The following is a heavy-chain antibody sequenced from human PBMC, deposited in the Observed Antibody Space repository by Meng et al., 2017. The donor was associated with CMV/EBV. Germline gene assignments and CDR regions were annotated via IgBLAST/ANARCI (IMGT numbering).Heavy chain of an antibody. CDR2: IYYSGST. D-gene: IGHD3-16*01. Sequence: GSLRLSCTVSGGSISSYYWSWFRQPPGRGLEWFGHIYYSGSTNYTPSLKSRVTISVDTSKNQFSLKLSSVTAADTAVYYCARVVGPGDLYGMDVWGQGTTVTVSS. CDR3: ARVVGPGDLYGMDV. J-gene: IGHJ6*02. V-gene: IGHV4-59*01. CDR1: GGSISSYY.